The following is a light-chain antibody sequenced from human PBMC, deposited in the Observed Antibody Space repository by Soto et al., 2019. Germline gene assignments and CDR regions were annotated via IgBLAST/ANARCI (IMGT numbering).Light chain of an antibody. V-gene: IGLV2-14*01. J-gene: IGLJ3*02. CDR2: EVN. CDR1: SSDVGAYNY. Sequence: QSALTQPASVSGSPGQSITSSCTGTSSDVGAYNYVSWLQQYPGKAPKLMIYEVNNRPSGVSNRFSGSKSGNTASLTISGLQTEDEAYYYFTSYRTSGTVVFGGGTKLTDL. CDR3: TSYRTSGTVV.